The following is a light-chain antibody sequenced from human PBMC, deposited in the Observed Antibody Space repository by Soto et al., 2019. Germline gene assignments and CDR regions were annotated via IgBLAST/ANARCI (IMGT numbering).Light chain of an antibody. Sequence: EIVLTQSPATLSLSPGERATLSCRASQTVSSYLLWYQQKRGQAPRLLIYDASNRATGIPARFSGSGSGTDFTLTISSLEPEDFAVYYCQHRMNWPLTFGQGTRLEV. V-gene: IGKV3-11*01. CDR1: QTVSSY. CDR3: QHRMNWPLT. CDR2: DAS. J-gene: IGKJ5*01.